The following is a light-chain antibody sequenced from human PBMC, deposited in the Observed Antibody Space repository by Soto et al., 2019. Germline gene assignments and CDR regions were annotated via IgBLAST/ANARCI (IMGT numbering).Light chain of an antibody. Sequence: EMVLTQSPGTLSFSPGERATLSCRASQSVSSNLAWYQQKPGQAPRLLIYGASTRATGIPARFSGSGSGTEFTLTISSLQSEDFAVYYCQQYNNWPPLTFGGGTKVDIK. V-gene: IGKV3-15*01. J-gene: IGKJ4*01. CDR1: QSVSSN. CDR2: GAS. CDR3: QQYNNWPPLT.